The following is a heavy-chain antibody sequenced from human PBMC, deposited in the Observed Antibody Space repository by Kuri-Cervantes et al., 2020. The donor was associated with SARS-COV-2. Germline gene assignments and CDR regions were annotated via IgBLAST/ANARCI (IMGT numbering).Heavy chain of an antibody. J-gene: IGHJ3*02. CDR3: AKDRTRNTYYYDSSGYYYGGFDAFDI. Sequence: GESLKISCAASGFTFSSYGMHWVRQAPGKGLEWVAVISYDGSNKYYADSVKGRFTISRDNSKNTLYLQMNSPRAEDTAVYYCAKDRTRNTYYYDSSGYYYGGFDAFDIWGQGTMVTVSS. CDR2: ISYDGSNK. D-gene: IGHD3-22*01. CDR1: GFTFSSYG. V-gene: IGHV3-30*18.